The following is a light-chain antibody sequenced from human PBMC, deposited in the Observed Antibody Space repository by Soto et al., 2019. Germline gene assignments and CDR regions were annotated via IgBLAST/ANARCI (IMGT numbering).Light chain of an antibody. CDR2: AAT. Sequence: DSQMTQSPSSLSASLGDRVTITCRASQSINNYLNWYQQEEGKAPKLLIYAATSLKSGVPSRFSGSGSGTEFTLTISSLQPGDFATYYCQQSYNSPYTFGLGTKLEIK. CDR3: QQSYNSPYT. J-gene: IGKJ2*01. CDR1: QSINNY. V-gene: IGKV1-39*01.